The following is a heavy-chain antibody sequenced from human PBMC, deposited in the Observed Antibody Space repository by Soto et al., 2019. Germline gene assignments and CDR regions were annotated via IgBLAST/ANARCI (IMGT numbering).Heavy chain of an antibody. Sequence: GGSLRLPCAASGFTISSYAMSWVRQAPGKGLEWVSAISGSGGSTYYADSVKGRFTISRDNSKNTLYLQMNSLRAEDTAVYYCAKDRGNSGYYVGIVVVVAATTEPLFDYWGQGTLVTVPQ. D-gene: IGHD2-15*01. CDR3: AKDRGNSGYYVGIVVVVAATTEPLFDY. V-gene: IGHV3-23*01. CDR2: ISGSGGST. CDR1: GFTISSYA. J-gene: IGHJ4*02.